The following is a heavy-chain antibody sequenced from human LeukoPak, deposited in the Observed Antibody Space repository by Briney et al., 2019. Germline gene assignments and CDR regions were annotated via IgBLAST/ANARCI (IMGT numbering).Heavy chain of an antibody. CDR3: ARTTEGYCRGRSCYSYYYYMDV. V-gene: IGHV4-39*07. Sequence: SETLSLTCIVSGGSISSSNYYWGWIRQPPGKGLEWVGSISYSGRTYYNPSLKSRVTISVDTSKNQFSLKLSSVTAADTAVYYCARTTEGYCRGRSCYSYYYYMDVWGKGTTVTVSS. J-gene: IGHJ6*03. D-gene: IGHD2-15*01. CDR1: GGSISSSNYY. CDR2: ISYSGRT.